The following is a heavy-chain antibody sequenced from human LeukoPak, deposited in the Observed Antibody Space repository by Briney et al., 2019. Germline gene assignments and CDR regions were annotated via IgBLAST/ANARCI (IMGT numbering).Heavy chain of an antibody. CDR1: GGSISSYY. CDR3: ARGPYYFDY. V-gene: IGHV4-59*01. J-gene: IGHJ4*02. Sequence: PSETLSLTCTVSGGSISSYYWNWIRQPPGKGLEWIGYIFSSGSTNYNPSLRSRVTISVDTSKNQFSLKLSSVTAAGTAVYYCARGPYYFDYWGQGTLVTVSS. CDR2: IFSSGST.